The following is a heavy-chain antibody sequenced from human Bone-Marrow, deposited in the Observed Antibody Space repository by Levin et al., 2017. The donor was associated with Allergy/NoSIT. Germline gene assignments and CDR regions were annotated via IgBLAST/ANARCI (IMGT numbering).Heavy chain of an antibody. CDR2: IKEDGSET. V-gene: IGHV3-7*01. Sequence: GGSLRLSCAASGLTLSSYWMNWVRQAPGKGLEWVANIKEDGSETYYVDSVKGRFTISRDNAKNSLYLEMNSLRAEDTAVYFCTKGIFYYDSRGYFDAFDVWGQGTMVTVSS. CDR3: TKGIFYYDSRGYFDAFDV. CDR1: GLTLSSYW. J-gene: IGHJ3*01. D-gene: IGHD3-22*01.